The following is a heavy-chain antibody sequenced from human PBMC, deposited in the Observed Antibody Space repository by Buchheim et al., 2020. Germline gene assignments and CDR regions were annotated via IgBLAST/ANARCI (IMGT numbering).Heavy chain of an antibody. Sequence: QVQLQESGPGLVKPSQTLSLTCTVSGGSISSGDYYWSWIRQPAGKGLEWIGRIYTSGSTDYNPSLESRVTISVDTSKKQFSLKLSSVTAADTALYYCARTTTTASLFDYWGQGTL. D-gene: IGHD1-26*01. CDR1: GGSISSGDYY. J-gene: IGHJ4*02. V-gene: IGHV4-61*02. CDR3: ARTTTTASLFDY. CDR2: IYTSGST.